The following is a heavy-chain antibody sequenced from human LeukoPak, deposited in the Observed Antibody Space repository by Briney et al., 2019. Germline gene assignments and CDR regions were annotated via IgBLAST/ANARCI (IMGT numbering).Heavy chain of an antibody. Sequence: GGSLRLSCAASGFTFSAYWMSWVRKAPGKGLEWLAPLKGDGSEKYSVDSVKGRFTISRDNAKSSLYLQMNSLRAEDTAVYYCAKDLAMVRGVALDYWGQGTLVTVSS. D-gene: IGHD3-10*01. CDR3: AKDLAMVRGVALDY. CDR1: GFTFSAYW. J-gene: IGHJ4*02. V-gene: IGHV3-7*01. CDR2: LKGDGSEK.